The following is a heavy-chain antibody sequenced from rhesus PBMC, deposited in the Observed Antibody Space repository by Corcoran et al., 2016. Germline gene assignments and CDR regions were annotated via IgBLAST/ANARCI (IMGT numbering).Heavy chain of an antibody. J-gene: IGHJ6*01. Sequence: QVQLQESGPGLVKPLETLSLTCAVSGGSISSNYWSWIHQAPGKGLEWIGYSYGSGSSTNYNPSLKSRVTLSVDTSKNQLSLKLSSVTAADTAVYYCARRGIVGATNYYGLDSWGQGVVVTVSS. V-gene: IGHV4S11*01. CDR2: SYGSGSST. CDR1: GGSISSNY. CDR3: ARRGIVGATNYYGLDS. D-gene: IGHD1-44*02.